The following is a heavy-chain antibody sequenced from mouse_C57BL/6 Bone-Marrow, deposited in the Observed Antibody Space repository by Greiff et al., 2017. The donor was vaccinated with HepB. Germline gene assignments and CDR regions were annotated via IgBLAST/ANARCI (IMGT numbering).Heavy chain of an antibody. V-gene: IGHV1-55*01. Sequence: VQLQQPGAELVKPGASVKMSCKASGYTFTSYWITWVKQRPGQGLEWIGDIYPGSGSTNYNEKFKSKATLTVDTSSSTAYMQLSSLTSEDSAVYYCARDSTSTVVAPGFAYWGQGTRVTVSA. CDR3: ARDSTSTVVAPGFAY. CDR2: IYPGSGST. CDR1: GYTFTSYW. J-gene: IGHJ3*01. D-gene: IGHD1-1*01.